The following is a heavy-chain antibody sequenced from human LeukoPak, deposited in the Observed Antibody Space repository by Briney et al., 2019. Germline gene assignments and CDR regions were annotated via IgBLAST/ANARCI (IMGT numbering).Heavy chain of an antibody. V-gene: IGHV3-23*01. CDR3: AKDSSRKVTSGYFDY. Sequence: HPGGSLRLSCAASGFALSSYTMSWVRQAPGKGLEWVSSLRGPEGSPFYADSVKGRFTISRDNSKNTLYLQMNSLSAEDTALYYCAKDSSRKVTSGYFDYWGQGTLVTVSS. CDR1: GFALSSYT. CDR2: LRGPEGSP. J-gene: IGHJ4*02. D-gene: IGHD4-17*01.